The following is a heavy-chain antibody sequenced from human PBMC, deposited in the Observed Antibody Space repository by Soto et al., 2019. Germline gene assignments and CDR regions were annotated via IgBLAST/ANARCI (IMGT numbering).Heavy chain of an antibody. CDR2: IKSKADGGTT. Sequence: EVQLVESGGGLVKPGESLRLSCAVSGFTFSTAWMTWVRQAPGKGLEWVGRIKSKADGGTTEYAAPVKGRFTIFRDDSQNTLYLQMNSLETDDTAVYYCTRVHCGADCYGLNWFDPWGQGTLVTVSS. CDR3: TRVHCGADCYGLNWFDP. CDR1: GFTFSTAW. J-gene: IGHJ5*02. D-gene: IGHD2-21*02. V-gene: IGHV3-15*01.